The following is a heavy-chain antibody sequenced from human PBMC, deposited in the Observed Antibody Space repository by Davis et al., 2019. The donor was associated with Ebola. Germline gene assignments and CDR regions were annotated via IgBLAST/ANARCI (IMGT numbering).Heavy chain of an antibody. D-gene: IGHD6-19*01. V-gene: IGHV3-23*01. CDR2: VSAGGST. Sequence: GGSLRLSCAASGFTLISYAMSWVRQAPVKGLEWVSGVSAGGSTLYADSVRGRFTIYRDTSNNTLFLQMNSLRAEDTAVYYCARADSQWLLPHDWFDPWGQGTLVTVSS. CDR1: GFTLISYA. CDR3: ARADSQWLLPHDWFDP. J-gene: IGHJ5*02.